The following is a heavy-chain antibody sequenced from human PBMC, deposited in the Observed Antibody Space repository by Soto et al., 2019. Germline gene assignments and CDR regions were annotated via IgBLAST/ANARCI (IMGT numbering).Heavy chain of an antibody. V-gene: IGHV1-18*04. CDR2: ISAYNGNT. J-gene: IGHJ6*02. CDR3: ARDRVYSYGEYYYGMDV. Sequence: ASVKVSCKASGYTFTSYGISGVRQAPGQGREGMGWISAYNGNTNYAQKLQGRDTMTTDTSTSTAYMELRSLRSDDTAVYYCARDRVYSYGEYYYGMDVWGQGTTVTVSS. CDR1: GYTFTSYG. D-gene: IGHD5-18*01.